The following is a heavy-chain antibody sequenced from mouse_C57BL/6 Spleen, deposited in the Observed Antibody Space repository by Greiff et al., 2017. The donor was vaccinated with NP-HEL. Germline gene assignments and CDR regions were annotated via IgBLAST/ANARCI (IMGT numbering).Heavy chain of an antibody. CDR2: ISDGGSYT. CDR3: ARNWVWFAY. CDR1: GFTFSSYA. J-gene: IGHJ3*01. D-gene: IGHD4-1*01. Sequence: EVKVEESGGGLVKPGGSLKLSCAASGFTFSSYAMSWVRQTPEKRLEWVATISDGGSYTYYPDNVKGRCTISRDNDKNNLYLQMSHLKAEDTAMYYCARNWVWFAYWGQGTLVTVSA. V-gene: IGHV5-4*03.